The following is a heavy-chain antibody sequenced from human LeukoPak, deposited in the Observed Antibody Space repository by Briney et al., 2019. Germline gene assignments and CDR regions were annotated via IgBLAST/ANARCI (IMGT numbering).Heavy chain of an antibody. CDR3: ARGSYRYTNDY. V-gene: IGHV1-69*13. Sequence: GASVKVSCKASGGTFSSYAISWVRQAPGQGLEWVGGIIPIFGTANYAQKFQGRVTTTADESTSTAYMELSSLRSEDTAVYYCARGSYRYTNDYWGQGTPVTVSS. J-gene: IGHJ4*02. D-gene: IGHD3-16*02. CDR2: IIPIFGTA. CDR1: GGTFSSYA.